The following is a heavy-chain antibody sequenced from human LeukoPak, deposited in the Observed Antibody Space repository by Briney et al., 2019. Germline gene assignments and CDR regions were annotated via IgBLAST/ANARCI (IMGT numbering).Heavy chain of an antibody. Sequence: SETLSLTCAVYGGSFSGYYWSWIRQPPGKGLEWIGEINHSGSTNYNPSLKSRVTISVDTCKTQFSLKLSSVTAADTAVYYCARGRSSSWPYYYYMDVWGKGTTVTVSS. CDR1: GGSFSGYY. J-gene: IGHJ6*03. V-gene: IGHV4-34*01. D-gene: IGHD6-13*01. CDR2: INHSGST. CDR3: ARGRSSSWPYYYYMDV.